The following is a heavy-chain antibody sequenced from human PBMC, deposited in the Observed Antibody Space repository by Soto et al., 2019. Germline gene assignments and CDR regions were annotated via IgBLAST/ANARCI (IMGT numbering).Heavy chain of an antibody. V-gene: IGHV3-49*03. CDR3: ASLTSWSQEYYYGMDV. CDR2: IRSKGYGGTT. CDR1: GFTFGDFG. Sequence: GGSLRLSCTGSGFTFGDFGMSWFRQAPGKGLEWLSFIRSKGYGGTTESAASVRGRFITSRDDSTSIAYLQMNSLKTEDTAVYYCASLTSWSQEYYYGMDVWGQGTTVTVSS. J-gene: IGHJ6*02. D-gene: IGHD2-2*01.